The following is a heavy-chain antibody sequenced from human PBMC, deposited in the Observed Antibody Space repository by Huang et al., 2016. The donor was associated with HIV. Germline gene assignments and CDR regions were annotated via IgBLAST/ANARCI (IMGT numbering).Heavy chain of an antibody. V-gene: IGHV3-30*18. D-gene: IGHD4-17*01. CDR3: TKEGSNYGEHDF. Sequence: QVHLVESGGGVVQPGKSLTVSCVASGFTFHDYGIHWVRQAPGKGVELVVRLSYDGKCKFYIDSLSGRFIISRDNSKNTVNLQMNSLRVDDTAVYYCTKEGSNYGEHDFWGQGTLVTVS. J-gene: IGHJ4*02. CDR2: LSYDGKCK. CDR1: GFTFHDYG.